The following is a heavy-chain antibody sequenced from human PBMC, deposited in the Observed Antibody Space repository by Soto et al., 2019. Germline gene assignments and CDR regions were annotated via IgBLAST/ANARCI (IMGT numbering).Heavy chain of an antibody. CDR2: IIPIFGTA. CDR3: VRENVRWLRFLGDAFDI. Sequence: KVSCKASGGTFSSYAISWVRQAPGQGLEWMGGIIPIFGTANYAQKFQGRVTITADKSTSTAYMELSSLRSEDTAVNYCVRENVRWLRFLGDAFDIWGEGTMVTVSS. D-gene: IGHD3-3*01. CDR1: GGTFSSYA. V-gene: IGHV1-69*06. J-gene: IGHJ3*02.